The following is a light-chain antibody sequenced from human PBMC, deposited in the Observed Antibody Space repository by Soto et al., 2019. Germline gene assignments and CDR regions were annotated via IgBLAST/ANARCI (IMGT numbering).Light chain of an antibody. CDR3: QQYGDLPPT. V-gene: IGKV3-20*01. J-gene: IGKJ1*01. Sequence: ENVLTQSPGTLSLSPGQRATLSCRASHTISSSYLAWYQQKPGQAPRLLIYAISDRATGVPDRFRGSGSGTDFTLTISRLEPEDFVVYHCQQYGDLPPTFGQGTKVDI. CDR2: AIS. CDR1: HTISSSY.